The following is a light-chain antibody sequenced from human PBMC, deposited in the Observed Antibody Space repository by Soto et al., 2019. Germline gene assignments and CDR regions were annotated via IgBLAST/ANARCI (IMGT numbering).Light chain of an antibody. J-gene: IGLJ3*02. CDR3: SSFTSSNTWV. V-gene: IGLV2-18*02. CDR1: SSDVGSYNR. Sequence: QSALTQHHSVSGSPGQSVTISCTGTSSDVGSYNRVSWYQQPPGTAPKLIIYEVSNRPSVVPDRFFGSKSGNTASLTISGLQAEDEADYYCSSFTSSNTWVFVGGTKLTVL. CDR2: EVS.